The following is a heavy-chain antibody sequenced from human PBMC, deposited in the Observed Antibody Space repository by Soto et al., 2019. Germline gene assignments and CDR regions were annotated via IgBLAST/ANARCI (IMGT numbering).Heavy chain of an antibody. D-gene: IGHD6-13*01. J-gene: IGHJ4*02. CDR1: GFIFSSYG. V-gene: IGHV3-33*06. Sequence: QVQLVESGGSVVQPGRSLRLSCVASGFIFSSYGMHWVRQAPGKGLEWVGVVWFDGSNEFYADSVKGRFTISRDNSKKTLFLQMNSLRAEDTAVYYCAKMVGVSVAAAGFDLWGQGALVTVSS. CDR2: VWFDGSNE. CDR3: AKMVGVSVAAAGFDL.